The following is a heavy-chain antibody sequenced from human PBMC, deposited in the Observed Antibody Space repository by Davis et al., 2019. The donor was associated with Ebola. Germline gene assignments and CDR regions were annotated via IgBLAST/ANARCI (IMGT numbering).Heavy chain of an antibody. CDR3: ARDIMVGPWLVPFDY. D-gene: IGHD6-19*01. CDR1: GFTFSSYS. Sequence: GGSLRLSCAASGFTFSSYSMNWVRQAPGKGLEWVSSISSSSYYIYYADSLKGRFTISRDNAKNSLYLQMNSLRDEDTAVYYCARDIMVGPWLVPFDYWGQGTLVTVSS. J-gene: IGHJ4*02. CDR2: ISSSSYYI. V-gene: IGHV3-21*01.